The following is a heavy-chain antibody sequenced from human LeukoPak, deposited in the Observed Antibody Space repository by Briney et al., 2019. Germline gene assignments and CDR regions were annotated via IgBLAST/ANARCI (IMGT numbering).Heavy chain of an antibody. D-gene: IGHD4-17*01. V-gene: IGHV4-34*01. J-gene: IGHJ4*01. CDR2: INHSGST. CDR3: ARPIHDYGDYYYFDY. CDR1: GGSFSGYY. Sequence: SETLSLTCAVYGGSFSGYYWSWIRQPPGKGLEWIGEINHSGSTNYNPSLKSRVTISVDTSKNQFSLKLSSVTAADTAVYYCARPIHDYGDYYYFDYWGHGTLVTVSS.